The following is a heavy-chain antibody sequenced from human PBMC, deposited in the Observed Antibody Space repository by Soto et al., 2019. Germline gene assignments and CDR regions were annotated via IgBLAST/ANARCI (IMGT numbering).Heavy chain of an antibody. Sequence: SETLSLTCAVYGGSFSTHYWTWIRQPPGKGLEWIGEINHSGITDYNPSLKSRVTVSVDTSKNQFSLKLSSVTAADTAVYYCARDKKYCSGGSCSYYMDVWGKGTTVTVSS. V-gene: IGHV4-34*09. CDR1: GGSFSTHY. CDR3: ARDKKYCSGGSCSYYMDV. CDR2: INHSGIT. D-gene: IGHD2-15*01. J-gene: IGHJ6*03.